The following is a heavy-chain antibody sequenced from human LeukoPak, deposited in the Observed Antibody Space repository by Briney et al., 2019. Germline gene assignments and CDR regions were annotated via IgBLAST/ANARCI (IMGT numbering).Heavy chain of an antibody. J-gene: IGHJ4*02. CDR3: ARANAGITFDY. CDR2: IYYSGST. V-gene: IGHV4-31*03. CDR1: GGSISSGGYY. D-gene: IGHD1-14*01. Sequence: PSDTLSLTCTVSGGSISSGGYYWSWLRQHPGKGLEWIGYIYYSGSTYYNPSLKSRVTISVDTSKNQFSLKLSSVTAADTAVYYCARANAGITFDYWGQGTLVTVSS.